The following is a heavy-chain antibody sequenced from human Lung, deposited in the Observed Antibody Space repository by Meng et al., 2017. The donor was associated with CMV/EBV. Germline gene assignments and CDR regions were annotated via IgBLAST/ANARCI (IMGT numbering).Heavy chain of an antibody. V-gene: IGHV4-34*01. CDR3: ARHGFDCGGDCYSEGWFDP. J-gene: IGHJ5*01. CDR2: VNHSGRT. CDR1: GGSFSGSY. Sequence: QVQLQQWGAGLLKPSETLSLKCVASGGSFSGSYWSWIRQPPGKGLEHIGEVNHSGRTNYNPSLMSRVTISIDTSKNQFSLKLSSVTAADTAVYYCARHGFDCGGDCYSEGWFDPWGQGTLVTVSS. D-gene: IGHD2-21*02.